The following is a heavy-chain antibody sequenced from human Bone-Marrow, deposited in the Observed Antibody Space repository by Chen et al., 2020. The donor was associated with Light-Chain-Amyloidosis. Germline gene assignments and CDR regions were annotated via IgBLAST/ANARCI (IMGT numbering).Heavy chain of an antibody. CDR2: FYHTGST. J-gene: IGHJ3*02. V-gene: IGHV4-4*02. CDR1: GGSIRTSNW. CDR3: ARTVMGATDAEDAFDI. D-gene: IGHD1-26*01. Sequence: QVQLQESGPGLVKPSGTLSLTCAVSGGSIRTSNWWSWVRQPPGKGLEWIGEFYHTGSTNYNPSLKSRVTISVDKSKNQFSLKLISVTAADTAVYYCARTVMGATDAEDAFDIWGQGRMVTVSS.